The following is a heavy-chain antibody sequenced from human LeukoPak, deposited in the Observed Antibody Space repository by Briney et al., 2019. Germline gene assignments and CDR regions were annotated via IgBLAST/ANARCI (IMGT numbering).Heavy chain of an antibody. CDR3: ARNPSAKYYFDY. J-gene: IGHJ4*02. CDR2: INYRGTT. CDR1: GDSISSSSYY. D-gene: IGHD2/OR15-2a*01. Sequence: SETLSLTCTVSGDSISSSSYYWGWIRQPPGKGLEWIGSINYRGTTYYSPSLKSRVTIFADTSKNQFSLTLSSVTAADTAVYYCARNPSAKYYFDYWGQGTLVTVSS. V-gene: IGHV4-39*01.